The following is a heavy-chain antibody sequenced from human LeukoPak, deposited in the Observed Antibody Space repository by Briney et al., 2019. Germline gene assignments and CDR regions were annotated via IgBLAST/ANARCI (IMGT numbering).Heavy chain of an antibody. V-gene: IGHV4-38-2*02. CDR1: GYSITTGYY. Sequence: SETLSLTCTVFGYSITTGYYWGWIRQPPGKGLEWIGSIYHSGSIFYNPSLKTRVTISVDTSKNQFSLKLSSVTAADTAIYYCARDQDYYGSGSYGPDHWGQGTQVTVSS. D-gene: IGHD3-10*01. J-gene: IGHJ4*02. CDR2: IYHSGSI. CDR3: ARDQDYYGSGSYGPDH.